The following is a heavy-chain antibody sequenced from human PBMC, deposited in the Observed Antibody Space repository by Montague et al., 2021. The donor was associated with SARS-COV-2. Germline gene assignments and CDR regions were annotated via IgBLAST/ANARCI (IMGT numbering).Heavy chain of an antibody. V-gene: IGHV3-23*03. CDR3: AKSRWIRYDSSGYYYPLDY. Sequence: SLRLSCAASGFTFSSYAMSWVRQAPGKGLEWVSVIYSGGSSTYYADSVKGRFTISRDNSKNTLYLQMNSLRAEDTAVYYCAKSRWIRYDSSGYYYPLDYWGQGTLVTVSS. J-gene: IGHJ4*02. CDR2: IYSGGSST. CDR1: GFTFSSYA. D-gene: IGHD3-22*01.